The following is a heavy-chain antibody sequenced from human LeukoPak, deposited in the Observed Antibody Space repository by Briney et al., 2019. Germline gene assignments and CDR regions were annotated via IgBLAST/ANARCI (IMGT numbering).Heavy chain of an antibody. CDR2: IYPGDSDS. J-gene: IGHJ5*02. D-gene: IGHD6-19*01. V-gene: IGHV5-51*01. CDR1: GYRFTSYW. CDR3: AIESSGWYH. Sequence: GEALKISCKGSGYRFTSYWIAWGRQLPGKGLEWMGIIYPGDSDSRYSPSFQGQVTMSVDKSINTAYLQWSSLKASDTAMYYCAIESSGWYHWGQGTLVTVSS.